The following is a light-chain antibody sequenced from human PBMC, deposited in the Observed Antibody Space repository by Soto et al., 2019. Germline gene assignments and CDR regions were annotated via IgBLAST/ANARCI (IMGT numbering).Light chain of an antibody. Sequence: QSALTQPASVSGSPGQSITISCTGTSSDVGGYNYVSWYQQHPGKAPKLMIYDVSNRPSGVSNSFSGSKSGNTASLTISGLQAEDEADYYCSSYTSSSTLGFGGGTQLTVL. CDR1: SSDVGGYNY. CDR2: DVS. V-gene: IGLV2-14*01. J-gene: IGLJ2*01. CDR3: SSYTSSSTLG.